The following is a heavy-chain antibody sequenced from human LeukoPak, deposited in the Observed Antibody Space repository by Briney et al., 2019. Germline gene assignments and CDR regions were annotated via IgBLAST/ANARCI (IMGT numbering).Heavy chain of an antibody. D-gene: IGHD2-2*01. J-gene: IGHJ3*02. Sequence: GGSLRLSCAASGFTFSSYSMNWVRQAPGKGLEWVSSISSGSTYIYYADSVKGRFTISRDNATNSLYLQMNRLRAEDTAVYYCATPSSTGCGGVFDIWGKGHWSPSLQ. CDR1: GFTFSSYS. CDR3: ATPSSTGCGGVFDI. CDR2: ISSGSTYI. V-gene: IGHV3-21*06.